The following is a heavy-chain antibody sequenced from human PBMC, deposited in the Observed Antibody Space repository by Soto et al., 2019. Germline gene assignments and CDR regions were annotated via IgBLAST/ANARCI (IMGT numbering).Heavy chain of an antibody. J-gene: IGHJ6*02. D-gene: IGHD6-19*01. CDR3: ARGEGAVAGPYYYYYGMDV. V-gene: IGHV4-59*01. CDR2: IYYSGST. CDR1: GGSISSYY. Sequence: QVQLQESGPGLVKPSETLSLTCTVSGGSISSYYWSWIRQPPGKGLEWIGYIYYSGSTNYNPSLKSRVTISVDTSKNQFSLKLSSVTAADTAVYYCARGEGAVAGPYYYYYGMDVWGQGTTVTVSS.